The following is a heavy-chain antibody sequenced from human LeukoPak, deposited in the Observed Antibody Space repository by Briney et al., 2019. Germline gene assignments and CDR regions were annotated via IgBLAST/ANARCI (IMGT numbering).Heavy chain of an antibody. Sequence: PGGSLRLSCAASGFTFSEHYMSWIRQAPGKGLEWLSYISISGNIIYYADSVKGRFTISRDNAKNSLYLQMNSLRAEDTAVYYCAKVLITSMDFVHWGQGTLVTVSS. D-gene: IGHD5-18*01. CDR3: AKVLITSMDFVH. CDR1: GFTFSEHY. CDR2: ISISGNII. J-gene: IGHJ4*02. V-gene: IGHV3-11*01.